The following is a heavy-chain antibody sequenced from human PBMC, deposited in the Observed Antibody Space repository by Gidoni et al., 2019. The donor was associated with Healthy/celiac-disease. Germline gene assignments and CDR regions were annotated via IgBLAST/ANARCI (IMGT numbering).Heavy chain of an antibody. CDR3: ARRWYGDYLRDVNWCDP. V-gene: IGHV4-39*01. CDR1: GGSISSSRSY. J-gene: IGHJ5*02. D-gene: IGHD4-17*01. Sequence: QLQLQESGPGLVKPSETLSLTCTVSGGSISSSRSYWGWIRQPPGKGLEWIGSIYYSGSTYYNPSLKSRVTISVDTSKNQFSLKLSSVTAADTAVYYCARRWYGDYLRDVNWCDPWGQGTLVTVSS. CDR2: IYYSGST.